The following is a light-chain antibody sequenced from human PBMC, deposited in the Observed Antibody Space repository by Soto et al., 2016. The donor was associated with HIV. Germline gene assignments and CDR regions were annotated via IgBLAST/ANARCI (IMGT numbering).Light chain of an antibody. Sequence: SYKLTQPPSVSVAPGKTARITCGGENIGSKSVHWYQQKPGQAPVLVVYDDSDRPSGIPERFSGSNSGNTATLTISRVEAGDEADYYCQVWDNTSDHYVFGTGTKVTVL. J-gene: IGLJ1*01. V-gene: IGLV3-21*03. CDR2: DDS. CDR3: QVWDNTSDHYV. CDR1: NIGSKS.